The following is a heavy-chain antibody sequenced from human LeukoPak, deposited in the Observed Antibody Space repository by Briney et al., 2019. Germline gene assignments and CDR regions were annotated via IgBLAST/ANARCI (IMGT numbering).Heavy chain of an antibody. CDR1: GGSFSGYY. J-gene: IGHJ5*02. D-gene: IGHD2-15*01. Sequence: KPSETLSLTCAVYGGSFSGYYWSWIRQPPGKGLEWIGEINHSGSTNYNPSLKSRVTISVDTSKNQFSLKLSSVTAADTAVYYCARLLLRGNWFDPWGQGTLVTVSS. V-gene: IGHV4-34*01. CDR3: ARLLLRGNWFDP. CDR2: INHSGST.